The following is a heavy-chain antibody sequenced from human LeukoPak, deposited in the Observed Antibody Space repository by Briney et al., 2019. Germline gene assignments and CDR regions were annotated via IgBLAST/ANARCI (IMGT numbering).Heavy chain of an antibody. D-gene: IGHD2-8*01. J-gene: IGHJ4*02. V-gene: IGHV5-51*01. Sequence: KVSCKASGYSFTSYWIGWVRQMPGKGLEWMGIIYPGDSDTRYSPSFQGQVTISADKSISTAYLQWSSLKASDTAMYYCARRHFLTKNFDYWGQGTLVTVSS. CDR2: IYPGDSDT. CDR3: ARRHFLTKNFDY. CDR1: GYSFTSYW.